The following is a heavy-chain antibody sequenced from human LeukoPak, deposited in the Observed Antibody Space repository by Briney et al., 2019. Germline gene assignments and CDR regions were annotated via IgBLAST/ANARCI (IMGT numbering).Heavy chain of an antibody. J-gene: IGHJ1*01. CDR2: INTNTGNP. CDR3: ARDSEWLPATQYFQH. V-gene: IGHV7-4-1*04. D-gene: IGHD3-3*01. CDR1: GYTFTSYA. Sequence: ASVKVSCKASGYTFTSYAMNWVRQAPGQGLEWMGWINTNTGNPTYAQGFTGRFVFSLDTSVSMAYLQISSLKAEDTAVYYCARDSEWLPATQYFQHWGQGTLVTVSS.